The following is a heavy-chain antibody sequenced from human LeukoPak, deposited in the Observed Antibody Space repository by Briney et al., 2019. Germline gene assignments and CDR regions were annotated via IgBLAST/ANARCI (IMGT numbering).Heavy chain of an antibody. D-gene: IGHD2-2*01. Sequence: ASVTVSCKASGYTFTDYYMHWVRQAPGQGLEWMGWINPNSGGTDTAQKFQGRVTITRDTSISTAYMELSRLRSDDTAVYYCTRDHCTRTSCYEDYYYGMDVWGQGTTVTVSS. CDR1: GYTFTDYY. CDR2: INPNSGGT. CDR3: TRDHCTRTSCYEDYYYGMDV. V-gene: IGHV1-2*02. J-gene: IGHJ6*02.